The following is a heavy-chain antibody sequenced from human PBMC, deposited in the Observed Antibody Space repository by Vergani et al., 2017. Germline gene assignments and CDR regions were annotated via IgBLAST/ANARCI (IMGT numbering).Heavy chain of an antibody. J-gene: IGHJ4*02. Sequence: EVQLLESGGGLVQPGGSLRLSCAASGFTFSSYAMSWVRQAPGKGLEWVSAISGSGGSTYYADSVKGRFTISRDNSKNTRYLQMNSLRAEDTAVYYCTKDQVPYYFDSSGYFDFWGQGTLVTVSS. CDR3: TKDQVPYYFDSSGYFDF. V-gene: IGHV3-23*01. D-gene: IGHD3-22*01. CDR1: GFTFSSYA. CDR2: ISGSGGST.